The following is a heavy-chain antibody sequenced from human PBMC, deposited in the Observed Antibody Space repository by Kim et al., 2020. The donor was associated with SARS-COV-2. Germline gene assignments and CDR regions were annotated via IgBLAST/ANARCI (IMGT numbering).Heavy chain of an antibody. Sequence: YANSVKGRFTISRDNGKNSLYLQMNSLRAEDTALYYCARGPLITAAGMVWGQGSLVIVSS. D-gene: IGHD6-13*01. J-gene: IGHJ4*02. V-gene: IGHV3-11*04. CDR3: ARGPLITAAGMV.